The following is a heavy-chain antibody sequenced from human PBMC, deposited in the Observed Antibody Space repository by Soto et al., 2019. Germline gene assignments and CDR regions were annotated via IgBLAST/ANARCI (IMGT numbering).Heavy chain of an antibody. Sequence: KTXETLSLTCTVSGGSISSYYWSWIRQPPGKGLEWIGYIYYSGSTNYNPSLKSRVTISVDTSKNQFSLKLSSVTAADTAVYYCARARIEVGATFFDYWGQGTLVTVSS. CDR3: ARARIEVGATFFDY. D-gene: IGHD1-26*01. CDR2: IYYSGST. CDR1: GGSISSYY. V-gene: IGHV4-59*01. J-gene: IGHJ4*02.